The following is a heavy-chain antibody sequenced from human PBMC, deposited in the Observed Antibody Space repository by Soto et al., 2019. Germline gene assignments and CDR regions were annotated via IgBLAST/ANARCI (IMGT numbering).Heavy chain of an antibody. D-gene: IGHD6-19*01. CDR2: ISQSGFT. CDR1: TESLRGYY. Sequence: QVQLQQWGAGLLRPSETLSLTCAVSTESLRGYYWTWIRQSPGKGLEWIGEISQSGFTNYNPSLESRVSMSVDTSKSQFSLQLTSVTAADTAVYYCARGLFSSGWYSYFDPWGQGTPVTVSS. J-gene: IGHJ5*02. V-gene: IGHV4-34*01. CDR3: ARGLFSSGWYSYFDP.